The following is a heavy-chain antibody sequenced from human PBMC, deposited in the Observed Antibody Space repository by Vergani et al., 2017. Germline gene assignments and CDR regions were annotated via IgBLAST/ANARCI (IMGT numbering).Heavy chain of an antibody. V-gene: IGHV4-61*02. J-gene: IGHJ4*02. CDR2: IFGSGSA. CDR1: GASMSSVGYY. CDR3: ARRSRAAGYSVPDS. Sequence: QVQLQESGPGLVKPSQTLSLTCTVSGASMSSVGYYWTWIRQSAGKRLEWIGDIFGSGSANYNPSFQGRVSMSVATSKNQFSLTLSSVNATDTAVYYCARRSRAAGYSVPDSWGQGTLVTVSS. D-gene: IGHD6-13*01.